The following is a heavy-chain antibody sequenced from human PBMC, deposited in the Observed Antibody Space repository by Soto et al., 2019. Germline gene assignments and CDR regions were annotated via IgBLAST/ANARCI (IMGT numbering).Heavy chain of an antibody. Sequence: GGSLRLSCAASGFTFSSYSMNWVRQAPGKGLEWVSSISSSSSYIYYADSVKGRFTISRDNAKNTLYLQMNSLRAEDTAVYYCARGSYDFWSGLGSYYFDYWGQGTLVTVSS. D-gene: IGHD3-3*01. CDR1: GFTFSSYS. CDR3: ARGSYDFWSGLGSYYFDY. V-gene: IGHV3-21*01. J-gene: IGHJ4*02. CDR2: ISSSSSYI.